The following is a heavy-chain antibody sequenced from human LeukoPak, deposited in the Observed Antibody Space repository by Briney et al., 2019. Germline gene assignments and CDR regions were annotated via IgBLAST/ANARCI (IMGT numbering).Heavy chain of an antibody. J-gene: IGHJ4*02. Sequence: GGSLRLSCAASGFTYSSYWMHWVRHAPGKGLVWVSRINSDGSSTIYGDSVKGRFTISRDNVKNTLYLQMNSLRAEDTAVYYCARVGYCSGGSCYRRGSYFDYWGQGTLVTVSS. CDR3: ARVGYCSGGSCYRRGSYFDY. V-gene: IGHV3-74*01. CDR1: GFTYSSYW. D-gene: IGHD2-15*01. CDR2: INSDGSST.